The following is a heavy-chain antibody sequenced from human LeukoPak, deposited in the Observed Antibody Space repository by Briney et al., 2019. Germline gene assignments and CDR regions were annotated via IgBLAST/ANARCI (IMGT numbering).Heavy chain of an antibody. CDR2: MHNSENA. J-gene: IGHJ4*01. CDR1: GGSISSGGYF. V-gene: IGHV4-31*03. CDR3: ARHQYGLGLGY. Sequence: SETLSLTCTVSGGSISSGGYFWSWIRQHPGKGLEWIGYMHNSENADYNPSLKSRVTISVDTSKNQISLKVKSVTAADTAVFYCARHQYGLGLGYWGQGTLVTVSS. D-gene: IGHD3-10*01.